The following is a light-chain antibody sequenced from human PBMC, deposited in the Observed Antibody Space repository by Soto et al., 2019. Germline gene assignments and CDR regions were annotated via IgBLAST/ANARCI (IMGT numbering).Light chain of an antibody. V-gene: IGLV2-14*01. CDR2: AVS. CDR1: SSDVGLYDY. CDR3: RSYTSDSSYV. J-gene: IGLJ1*01. Sequence: QSLLTQPGSVSGSPGQWITIACTGTSSDVGLYDYVSWYQQHPGKAPQLMIYAVSNRPSGVSNRFSASKSGNTASLFISGLQAEDEADYYCRSYTSDSSYVFGSGTKVTVL.